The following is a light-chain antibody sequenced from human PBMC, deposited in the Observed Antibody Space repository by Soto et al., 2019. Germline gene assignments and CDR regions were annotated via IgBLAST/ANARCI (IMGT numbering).Light chain of an antibody. V-gene: IGKV3-15*01. CDR3: LQYHNLWA. CDR1: QNIYYN. CDR2: RAS. J-gene: IGKJ1*01. Sequence: ILMTQSPATVSVSPGESATLSCRASQNIYYNVAWYQHRPGQAPRLLIYRASTRAHGVPARFSGSGSGTEFTLTISSLQPEDFTVYSCLQYHNLWAFGQGTKVEI.